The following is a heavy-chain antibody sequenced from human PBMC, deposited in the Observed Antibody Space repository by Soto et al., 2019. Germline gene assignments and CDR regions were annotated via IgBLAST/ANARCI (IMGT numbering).Heavy chain of an antibody. V-gene: IGHV1-18*04. J-gene: IGHJ5*02. Sequence: QVQLVQSGAEVKKPGASVKVSCKASGYTFTSYGISWVRQAPGQGLEWMGWISAYNGNTNYAQKLQGRVTMTTDTSTSTAYMELRSLRSDDTAVYYCARLHSDIVVVAAATREFNWFDPWGQGTLVTVSS. CDR3: ARLHSDIVVVAAATREFNWFDP. CDR1: GYTFTSYG. D-gene: IGHD2-15*01. CDR2: ISAYNGNT.